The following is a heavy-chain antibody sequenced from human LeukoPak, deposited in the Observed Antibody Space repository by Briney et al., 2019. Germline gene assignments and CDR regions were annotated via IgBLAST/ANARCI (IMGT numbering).Heavy chain of an antibody. CDR3: VMGYYDDSSGYSPFGYFQY. CDR2: IYRSGGT. Sequence: PGGSLRLSCAASGFSVSSNYMSWVRQAPGKGLEWVSIIYRSGGTDYTDSVRGRFSISRDNSKNTLYLQMNSVRAEDTAVYLCVMGYYDDSSGYSPFGYFQYWGQGTLVTVSS. D-gene: IGHD3-22*01. J-gene: IGHJ1*01. CDR1: GFSVSSNY. V-gene: IGHV3-66*01.